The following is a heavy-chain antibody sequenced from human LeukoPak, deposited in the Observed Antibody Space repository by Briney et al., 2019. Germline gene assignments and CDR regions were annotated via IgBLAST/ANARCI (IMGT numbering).Heavy chain of an antibody. CDR1: GFTFSSYW. V-gene: IGHV3-7*03. J-gene: IGHJ4*02. Sequence: PGGSLRLSCAASGFTFSSYWMTWVRQAPGKGLEWVANIKQDGSEKYYVDSVKGRFTISRDNAKNSLYLQMNSLRAEDTALYYCARAPQLAYSDYWGQGTLVTVSS. CDR2: IKQDGSEK. CDR3: ARAPQLAYSDY.